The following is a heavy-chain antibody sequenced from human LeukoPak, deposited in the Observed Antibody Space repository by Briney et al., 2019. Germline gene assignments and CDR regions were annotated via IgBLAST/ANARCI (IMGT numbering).Heavy chain of an antibody. CDR1: GGSFTVYY. D-gene: IGHD5-12*01. V-gene: IGHV4-34*01. J-gene: IGHJ5*02. CDR2: INHRGVA. CDR3: ARGLRRLPPKS. Sequence: SETLSLTCAVYGGSFTVYYWSWIRQPPGKGLEWIGEINHRGVATYTPSLRSRVTISIDTSKNQFSLKLPSVTAADTAIYYCARGLRRLPPKSWGQGTLVTVSS.